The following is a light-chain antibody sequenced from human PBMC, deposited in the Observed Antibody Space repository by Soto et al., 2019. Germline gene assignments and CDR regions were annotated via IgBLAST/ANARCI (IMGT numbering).Light chain of an antibody. V-gene: IGKV1-39*01. J-gene: IGKJ4*01. CDR3: QQSYTSPLS. CDR1: QSVRSY. Sequence: DIQMTPSPSSVSASVGDRVTIACRAGQSVRSYLNWYQQKPGKAPNLLIYASSTLQSGATSRFRAGGSGTDFTLTISSLEPEDLATYYIQQSYTSPLSFGGGTKVEI. CDR2: ASS.